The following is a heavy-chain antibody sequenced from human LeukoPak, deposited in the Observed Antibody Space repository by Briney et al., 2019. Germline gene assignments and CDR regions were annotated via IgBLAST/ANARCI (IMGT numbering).Heavy chain of an antibody. CDR1: GDSTSSDF. J-gene: IGHJ3*01. CDR3: ARFVPRRGVVYD. CDR2: IYFTGST. V-gene: IGHV4-4*07. D-gene: IGHD5/OR15-5a*01. Sequence: SETLSLTCTVSGDSTSSDFWSWIRQPAGKGLEWIGHIYFTGSTNYNPSLKSRVTMALDTSRNQLSLRLSSVTAADTAVYYCARFVPRRGVVYDWGRGTMGTVSS.